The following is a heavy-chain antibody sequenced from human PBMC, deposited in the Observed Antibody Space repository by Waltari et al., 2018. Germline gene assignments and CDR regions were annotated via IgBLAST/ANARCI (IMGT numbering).Heavy chain of an antibody. D-gene: IGHD1-26*01. J-gene: IGHJ2*01. CDR2: ISYDGSNK. CDR3: ARSRVGATTIPLLWYFDL. V-gene: IGHV3-30*03. Sequence: QVQLVESGGGVVQPGRSLRLSCAASGFTFSSYGMHWVRQAPGKGLEWVAVISYDGSNKYYADSVKGRFTISRDNSKNTLYLQMNSLRAEDTAVYYCARSRVGATTIPLLWYFDLWGRGTLVTVSS. CDR1: GFTFSSYG.